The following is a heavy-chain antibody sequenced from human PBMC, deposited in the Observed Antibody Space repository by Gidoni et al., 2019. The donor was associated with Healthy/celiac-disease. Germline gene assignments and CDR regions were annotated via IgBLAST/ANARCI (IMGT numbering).Heavy chain of an antibody. CDR3: ARDRWSDYGDYTNWFDP. CDR1: GGSISSGSYY. V-gene: IGHV4-61*02. Sequence: QVQLQESGPGLVKPSQTLSLTCTVSGGSISSGSYYWSWIRQPAGKGLEWIGRIYTSGSTNYNPSLKSRVTISVDTSKNQFSLKLSSVTAADTAVYYCARDRWSDYGDYTNWFDPWGQGTLVTVSS. D-gene: IGHD4-17*01. J-gene: IGHJ5*02. CDR2: IYTSGST.